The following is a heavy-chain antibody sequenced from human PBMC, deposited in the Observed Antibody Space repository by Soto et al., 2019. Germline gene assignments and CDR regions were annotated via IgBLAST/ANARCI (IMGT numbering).Heavy chain of an antibody. Sequence: SETLSLTCTVSGGSISSYYWSWIRQSPGKGLEWIGYMYYSGSTNYNPSLKSRFTVSRDNAKNSLYLQMNSLRAEDTAVYYCARSLAKPGSHFDWFDSWGPGTLVTVSS. J-gene: IGHJ5*01. CDR1: GGSISSYY. CDR2: MYYSGST. D-gene: IGHD3-10*01. V-gene: IGHV4-59*12. CDR3: ARSLAKPGSHFDWFDS.